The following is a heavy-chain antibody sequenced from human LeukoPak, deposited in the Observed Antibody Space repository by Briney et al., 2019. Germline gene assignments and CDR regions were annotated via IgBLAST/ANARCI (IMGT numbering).Heavy chain of an antibody. Sequence: SETLSLTCTVSGGSISSGGYYWSWIRQHPGKGLEWIGYIYYSGSTYYNPSLKSRVTISVDTSKNQFSLKLSSVTAADTAVYYCARDRSGSYLFDYWGQGTLVTVPS. V-gene: IGHV4-31*03. CDR3: ARDRSGSYLFDY. J-gene: IGHJ4*02. D-gene: IGHD1-26*01. CDR2: IYYSGST. CDR1: GGSISSGGYY.